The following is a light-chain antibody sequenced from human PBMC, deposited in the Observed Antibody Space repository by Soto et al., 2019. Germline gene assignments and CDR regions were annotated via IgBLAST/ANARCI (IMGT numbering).Light chain of an antibody. CDR3: MQGTHWPET. J-gene: IGKJ1*01. CDR2: KVS. Sequence: DVVMNQSPLSLPVTLGQPASISCRSSESLVYSDGNTYLNWFQQRPGQSPRRLFYKVSNRDSGVPDRFSGSGSGTDFTLKISRVEAEDVGLYYCMQGTHWPETFGQGTKVDI. V-gene: IGKV2-30*01. CDR1: ESLVYSDGNTY.